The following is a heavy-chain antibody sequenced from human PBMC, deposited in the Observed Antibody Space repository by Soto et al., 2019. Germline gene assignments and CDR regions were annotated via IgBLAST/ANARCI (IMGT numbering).Heavy chain of an antibody. Sequence: ASVKVSCKASGGTFSSYAISWVRQAPGQGLEWMGGIIPIFGTANYAQKFQGRVTITADESTSTAYMELSSLRSEDTAVYYCARVLRYFDWFDPWGQGTLVTVSS. CDR2: IIPIFGTA. J-gene: IGHJ5*02. D-gene: IGHD3-9*01. CDR1: GGTFSSYA. CDR3: ARVLRYFDWFDP. V-gene: IGHV1-69*13.